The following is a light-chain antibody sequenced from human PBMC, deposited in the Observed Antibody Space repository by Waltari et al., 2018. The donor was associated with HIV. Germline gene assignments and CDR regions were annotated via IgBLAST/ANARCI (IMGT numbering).Light chain of an antibody. Sequence: QSVLTQPPSASGTPGQGVTISCSGSNLNIGSNYVYWYQQLPGTAPKLLLHGNDQRPAGVPDGLSGSKSGNSASLAISGLRSEDEADYYCSAWDDSLRGWVFGGGTKLTVL. CDR1: NLNIGSNY. CDR3: SAWDDSLRGWV. J-gene: IGLJ3*02. V-gene: IGLV1-47*01. CDR2: GND.